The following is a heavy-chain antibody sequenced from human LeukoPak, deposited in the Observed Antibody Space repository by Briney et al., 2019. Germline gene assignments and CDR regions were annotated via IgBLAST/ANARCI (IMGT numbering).Heavy chain of an antibody. CDR2: IYYSGST. D-gene: IGHD2-2*01. V-gene: IGHV4-39*07. CDR1: GGSISSSSYY. Sequence: PSETLSLTCTVSGGSISSSSYYWGWIRQPPGKGLEWIGSIYYSGSTYYNPSLKSRVTISVDTSKNQFSLKLSSVTAADTAVYYCARFAGTSVVPAVTPVHYGMDVWGQGTTVTVSS. CDR3: ARFAGTSVVPAVTPVHYGMDV. J-gene: IGHJ6*02.